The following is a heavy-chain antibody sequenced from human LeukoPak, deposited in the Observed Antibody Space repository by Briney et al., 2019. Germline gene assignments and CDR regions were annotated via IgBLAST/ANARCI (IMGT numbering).Heavy chain of an antibody. CDR3: AREKGYYYDSSGDYAMDY. D-gene: IGHD3-22*01. V-gene: IGHV1-2*02. Sequence: ASVKVSCKASGYTFTGYYMHWVRQAPGQGLEWMGWINPNSGGTNYAQKFQGRVTMTRDTSISTAYTELSRLRSDDTAVYYCAREKGYYYDSSGDYAMDYWGQGTLVTVSS. J-gene: IGHJ4*02. CDR2: INPNSGGT. CDR1: GYTFTGYY.